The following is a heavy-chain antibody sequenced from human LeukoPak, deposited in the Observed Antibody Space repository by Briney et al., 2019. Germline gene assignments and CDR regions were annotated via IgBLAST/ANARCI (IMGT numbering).Heavy chain of an antibody. Sequence: GGSLGLSCAASGFTFSSYEMNWVRQAPGKGLEWVSYISTSGSSIYYADSVKGRFTISRDNADNSLHLQMDSLRAEDTAVYYCATVGRSTRGGYWGRGALVTVSS. CDR3: ATVGRSTRGGY. CDR1: GFTFSSYE. D-gene: IGHD1-26*01. V-gene: IGHV3-48*03. J-gene: IGHJ4*02. CDR2: ISTSGSSI.